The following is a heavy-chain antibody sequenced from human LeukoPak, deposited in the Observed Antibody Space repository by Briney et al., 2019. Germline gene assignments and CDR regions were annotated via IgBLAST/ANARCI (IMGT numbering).Heavy chain of an antibody. CDR2: INHSGST. Sequence: SETLSLTCAVYGGSFSGYYWSWIRQPPGKGLEWIGEINHSGSTNYNPSLKSRVTISVDTSKNQFSLKLSSVTAADTAVYYCAAIVVPAAPYWYFDLWGRGTLVTVSS. V-gene: IGHV4-34*01. D-gene: IGHD2-2*01. CDR1: GGSFSGYY. J-gene: IGHJ2*01. CDR3: AAIVVPAAPYWYFDL.